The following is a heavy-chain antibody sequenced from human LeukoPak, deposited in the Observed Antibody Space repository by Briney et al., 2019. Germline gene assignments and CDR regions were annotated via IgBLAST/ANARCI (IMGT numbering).Heavy chain of an antibody. J-gene: IGHJ3*02. D-gene: IGHD2-15*01. Sequence: ASLKVSCEPSRYTSTNYDINSGRQSPGHRLEWLGGISPYIGKTDYAKKLHGRVTMTTDTSTSTAYMELRRLRSDDTAVYYCAIPSDSSGGDAFDIWGQGTMVIVSS. CDR3: AIPSDSSGGDAFDI. CDR2: ISPYIGKT. CDR1: RYTSTNYD. V-gene: IGHV1-18*01.